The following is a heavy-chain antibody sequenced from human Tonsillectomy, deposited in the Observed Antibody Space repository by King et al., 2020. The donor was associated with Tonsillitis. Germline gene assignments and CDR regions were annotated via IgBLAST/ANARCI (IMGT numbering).Heavy chain of an antibody. V-gene: IGHV1-46*01. Sequence: QLVQSGAEVKKPGASVKVSCKASGYTFTSYYMHWVRQAPGQGLEWMGIINPSGGSTSYAQNFQGRVTMTRDTSTNTVYMELSSLRSEDTAVYYCSRERGWFGGYDAFDLWGQGTMVTVSS. CDR3: SRERGWFGGYDAFDL. CDR2: INPSGGST. CDR1: GYTFTSYY. J-gene: IGHJ3*01. D-gene: IGHD3-10*01.